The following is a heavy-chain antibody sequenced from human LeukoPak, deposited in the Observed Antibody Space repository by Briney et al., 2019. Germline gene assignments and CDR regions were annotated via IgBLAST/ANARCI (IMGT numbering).Heavy chain of an antibody. V-gene: IGHV4-59*01. CDR3: ARGGSSGYYHYYFDY. J-gene: IGHJ4*02. CDR2: IYYSGST. CDR1: GGSISSYY. Sequence: PSETLSLTCTVSGGSISSYYWSWIRQPPGKGLEWIGYIYYSGSTNYNPSLKSRVTISVDTSKNQFSLKLSSVTAADTAVYYCARGGSSGYYHYYFDYWGQGTLVTVSS. D-gene: IGHD3-22*01.